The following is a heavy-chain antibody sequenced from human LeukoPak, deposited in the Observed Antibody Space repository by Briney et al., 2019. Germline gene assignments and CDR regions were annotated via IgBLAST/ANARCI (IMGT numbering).Heavy chain of an antibody. J-gene: IGHJ4*02. CDR1: GFTVSSNY. CDR3: ARDRPGYYDFWSGPLTFDY. Sequence: PGGSLRLSCAASGFTVSSNYMSWVRQAPGKGLEWVSVIYSGGSTYYADSVKGRFTISRDNSKNTLYLQMNSLRAEDTAVYYCARDRPGYYDFWSGPLTFDYWGQGTLVTVSS. D-gene: IGHD3-3*01. CDR2: IYSGGST. V-gene: IGHV3-66*01.